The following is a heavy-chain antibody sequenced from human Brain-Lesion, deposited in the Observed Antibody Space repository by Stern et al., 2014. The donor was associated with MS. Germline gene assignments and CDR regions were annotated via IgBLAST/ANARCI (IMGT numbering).Heavy chain of an antibody. Sequence: VQLVESGAEVKKPGASVKVSCKASGYTFIRYAMHGVRQAPGQRLEWMGRINGVDDKTKYSHKFQGRVTITRDTSANTVYMELSSLRSEDTAVYYCARDDHRDSSGHYAPFDYWGQGTRVTVSS. J-gene: IGHJ4*02. CDR2: INGVDDKT. CDR1: GYTFIRYA. V-gene: IGHV1-3*01. D-gene: IGHD3-22*01. CDR3: ARDDHRDSSGHYAPFDY.